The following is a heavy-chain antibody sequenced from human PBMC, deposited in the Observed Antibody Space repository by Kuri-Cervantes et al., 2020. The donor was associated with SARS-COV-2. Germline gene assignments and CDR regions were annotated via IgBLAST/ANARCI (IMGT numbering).Heavy chain of an antibody. CDR1: GYTFTNYF. V-gene: IGHV1-46*01. D-gene: IGHD6-19*01. CDR3: ACQEGSGWYPASFQH. CDR2: IDPSGGST. Sequence: ASVKVSCKASGYTFTNYFMHWVRQAPGQGLEWMGIIDPSGGSTNYAQNFQGRVTMTRDTSTSTVYMELSSLRSEDTAVYYCACQEGSGWYPASFQHWGQGTLVTVSS. J-gene: IGHJ1*01.